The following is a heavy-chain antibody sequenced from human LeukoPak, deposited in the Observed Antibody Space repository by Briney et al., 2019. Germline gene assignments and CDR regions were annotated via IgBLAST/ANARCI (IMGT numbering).Heavy chain of an antibody. D-gene: IGHD5/OR15-5a*01. CDR1: GGSISGSF. CDR2: IYTSEIA. Sequence: SETLSLTCTVSGGSISGSFWSWIRQPPGKGLEWIAYIYTSEIANYNPSLRSRVTMSLDTSNNQFSLKLSSVTAADTAVYYCARPAGFSVWYFDVWGRGTLVTVSS. V-gene: IGHV4-4*09. CDR3: ARPAGFSVWYFDV. J-gene: IGHJ2*01.